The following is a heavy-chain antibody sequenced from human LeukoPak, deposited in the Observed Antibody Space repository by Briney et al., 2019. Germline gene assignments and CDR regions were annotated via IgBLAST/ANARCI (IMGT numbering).Heavy chain of an antibody. J-gene: IGHJ4*02. V-gene: IGHV4-39*07. CDR3: ARDPFSGYGRFDY. D-gene: IGHD5-12*01. CDR1: GGSISSSTYY. CDR2: IYSSGST. Sequence: SETLSLTCTVSGGSISSSTYYWGWIRQPPGKGLERIGNIYSSGSTYYNTSLKSRVTISVDTSKNQFSLKLNSVTAADTAVYYCARDPFSGYGRFDYWGQGTLVTVSS.